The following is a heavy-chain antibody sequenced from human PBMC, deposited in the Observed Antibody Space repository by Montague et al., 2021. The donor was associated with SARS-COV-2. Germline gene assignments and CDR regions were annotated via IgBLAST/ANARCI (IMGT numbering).Heavy chain of an antibody. CDR3: ARSPRGSGTGWLDY. Sequence: SLRLSFSASGFTSGDYQMTWVRQAPGKGLQWVANINQDETAKTYVDSVKGRFTISGDNAKNSLILQMNSLKDEDTAVYYCARSPRGSGTGWLDYWGQGTLVTVSS. D-gene: IGHD3/OR15-3a*01. CDR2: INQDETAK. CDR1: GFTSGDYQ. J-gene: IGHJ4*02. V-gene: IGHV3-7*01.